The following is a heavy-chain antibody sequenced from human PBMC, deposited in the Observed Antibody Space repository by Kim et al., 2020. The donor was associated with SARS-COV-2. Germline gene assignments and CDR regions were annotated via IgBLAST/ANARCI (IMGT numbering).Heavy chain of an antibody. CDR2: ISGSGGST. D-gene: IGHD3-22*01. V-gene: IGHV3-23*01. CDR1: GFTFSSYA. Sequence: GGSLRLSCAASGFTFSSYAMSWVRQAPGKGLEWVSAISGSGGSTYYADSVKGRFTISRDNSKNTLYLQMNSLRAEDTAVYYCATPRYYYDSSGYPFDYWGQGTLVTVSS. J-gene: IGHJ4*02. CDR3: ATPRYYYDSSGYPFDY.